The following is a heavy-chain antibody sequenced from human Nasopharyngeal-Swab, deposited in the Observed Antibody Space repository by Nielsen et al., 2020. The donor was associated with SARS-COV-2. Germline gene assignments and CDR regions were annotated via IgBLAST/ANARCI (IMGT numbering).Heavy chain of an antibody. D-gene: IGHD3-10*01. CDR3: ARDWVLLWFRETKGYYYYGMDV. CDR2: INAGNGNT. Sequence: WVRQAPGQRLEWMGWINAGNGNTKYSQKFQGRVTITRDTSASTAYMELSSLRSEDTAVYYCARDWVLLWFRETKGYYYYGMDVWGQGTTVTVSS. J-gene: IGHJ6*02. V-gene: IGHV1-3*01.